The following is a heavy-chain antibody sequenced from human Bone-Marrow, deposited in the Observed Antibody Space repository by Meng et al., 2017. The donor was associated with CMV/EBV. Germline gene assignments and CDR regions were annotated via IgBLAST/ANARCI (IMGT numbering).Heavy chain of an antibody. CDR3: ARDLRVYYGSGSYSSIDC. D-gene: IGHD3-10*01. V-gene: IGHV3-53*01. CDR2: IYSGSTI. J-gene: IGHJ4*02. CDR1: GFTVSSNY. Sequence: GESLKISCAASGFTVSSNYMSWVRQAPGKGLEWVSVIYSGSTIYYADSMKGRFTISRDNAKNSLYLQMNSLRAEDTAVYYCARDLRVYYGSGSYSSIDCWGQGTVVTVSS.